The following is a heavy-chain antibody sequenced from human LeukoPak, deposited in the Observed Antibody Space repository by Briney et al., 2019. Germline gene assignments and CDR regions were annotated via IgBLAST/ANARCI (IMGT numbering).Heavy chain of an antibody. CDR1: EFTFSSYW. CDR2: INSDGSST. CDR3: ARDGSLPDY. J-gene: IGHJ4*02. V-gene: IGHV3-74*01. Sequence: GGSLRLSCAASEFTFSSYWMHWVRQAPGEGPVWVSYINSDGSSTSYADYVKGRFTISRDNARNTLYLQMNSLRVEDTAVYYCARDGSLPDYWGQGTLVTVSS.